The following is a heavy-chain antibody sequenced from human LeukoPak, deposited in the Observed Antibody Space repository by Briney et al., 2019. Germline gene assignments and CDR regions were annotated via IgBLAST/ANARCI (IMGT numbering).Heavy chain of an antibody. CDR3: ANIYYGSGSYRSGFDY. CDR1: GFTFSSYA. V-gene: IGHV3-23*01. D-gene: IGHD3-10*01. CDR2: ISGSGGST. J-gene: IGHJ4*02. Sequence: GGSLRLSCAASGFTFSSYAMSWVRQAPGKGLEWVSAISGSGGSTYYADSVKGRFTISRDNSKNTLYLQMNSLRAEDTALYYCANIYYGSGSYRSGFDYWGQGTLVTVSS.